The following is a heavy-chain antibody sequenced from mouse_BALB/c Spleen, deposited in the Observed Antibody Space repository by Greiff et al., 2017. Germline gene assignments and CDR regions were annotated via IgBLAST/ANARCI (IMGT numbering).Heavy chain of an antibody. D-gene: IGHD4-1*01. V-gene: IGHV1-7*01. CDR3: AREGDWDVFDY. CDR1: GYTFTSYW. J-gene: IGHJ2*01. CDR2: INPSTGYT. Sequence: VQRVESGAELAKPGASVKMSCKASGYTFTSYWMHWVKQRPGQGLEWIGYINPSTGYTEYNQKFKDKATLTADKSSSTAYMQLSSLTSEDSAVYYCAREGDWDVFDYWGQGTTLTVSS.